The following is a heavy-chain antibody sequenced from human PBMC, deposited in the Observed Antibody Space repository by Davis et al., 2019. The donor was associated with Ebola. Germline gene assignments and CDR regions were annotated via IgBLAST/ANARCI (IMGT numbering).Heavy chain of an antibody. CDR2: IYYSGST. CDR1: GGSVSSGGHY. CDR3: ARGTNWFDP. Sequence: MPSETLSLTCTVSGGSVSSGGHYWSWIRQPPGKGLEWIAYIYYSGSTNYNPSLKSRVTISVDTSKNQFSLKLSSVTAADTAVYYCARGTNWFDPWGQGTLVTVSS. V-gene: IGHV4-61*08. J-gene: IGHJ5*02.